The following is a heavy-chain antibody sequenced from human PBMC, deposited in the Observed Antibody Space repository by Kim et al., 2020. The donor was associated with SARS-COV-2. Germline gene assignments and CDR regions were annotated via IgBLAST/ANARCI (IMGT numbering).Heavy chain of an antibody. CDR1: GGSISSYY. CDR3: ARDRGVRGVISWFDP. CDR2: IYYSGST. Sequence: SETLSLTCTVSGGSISSYYWSWIRQPPGKGLEWIGYIYYSGSTNYNPSLKSRVTISVDTSKNQFSLKLSSVTAADTAVYYCARDRGVRGVISWFDPWGQGTLVTVSS. J-gene: IGHJ5*02. V-gene: IGHV4-59*13. D-gene: IGHD3-10*01.